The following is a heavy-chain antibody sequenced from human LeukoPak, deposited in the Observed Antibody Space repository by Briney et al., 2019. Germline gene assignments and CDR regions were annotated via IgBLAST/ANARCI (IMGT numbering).Heavy chain of an antibody. J-gene: IGHJ4*02. D-gene: IGHD3-22*01. CDR2: INPSGGST. CDR3: ARGIYYYDSSGYEPTSDY. CDR1: GYTFTSYY. Sequence: ASVKVSCKASGYTFTSYYMHWVRQAPGQGLEWMGIINPSGGSTSYAQKFQGRVTMTRDMSTSTVYMELSSLRSEDTAVYYCARGIYYYDSSGYEPTSDYWGQGTLVTVSS. V-gene: IGHV1-46*01.